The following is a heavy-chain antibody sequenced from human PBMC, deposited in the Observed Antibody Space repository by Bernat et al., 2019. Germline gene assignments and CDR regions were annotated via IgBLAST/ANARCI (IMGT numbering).Heavy chain of an antibody. CDR1: GYSFTSYW. CDR3: VRHIRFSNGGHYFDY. V-gene: IGHV5-51*01. D-gene: IGHD6-19*01. CDR2: IYPGDSNI. J-gene: IGHJ4*02. Sequence: EVQLVQSGAEVREPGESLKISCTGSGYSFTSYWIGWVRQIPGKGLEWMAIIYPGDSNIKYSPSVQGQVTISADKSISTAYLQWSSLKASDTAMYYCVRHIRFSNGGHYFDYWGQGTLVTVSS.